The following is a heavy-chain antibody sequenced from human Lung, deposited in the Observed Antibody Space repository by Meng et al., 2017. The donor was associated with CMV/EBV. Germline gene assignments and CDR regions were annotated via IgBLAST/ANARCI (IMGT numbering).Heavy chain of an antibody. V-gene: IGHV4-39*01. Sequence: SXTLSLXCTVSGDSISSSSHYWGWIRQHPGKGLEWIGSIYYNGNTYYNPSLKSRVSISVDTSKNQFSLNLSSVTAADTAVYYCARHLSPYYDSSGYYFDSWGQGXLVTVSS. CDR1: GDSISSSSHY. J-gene: IGHJ4*02. CDR2: IYYNGNT. CDR3: ARHLSPYYDSSGYYFDS. D-gene: IGHD3-22*01.